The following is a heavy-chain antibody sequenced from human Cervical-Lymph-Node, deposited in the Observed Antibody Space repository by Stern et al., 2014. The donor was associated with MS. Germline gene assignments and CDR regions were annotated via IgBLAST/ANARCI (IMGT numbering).Heavy chain of an antibody. J-gene: IGHJ4*02. CDR2: ISYSGST. V-gene: IGHV4-39*01. D-gene: IGHD6-13*01. CDR3: AIAAAYFDY. Sequence: QVQLQESGPGLVKPSETLSLTCTVSGGSISSSSYYWGWIRQPPGKGLEWIGSISYSGSTYYNPSLKSRVPISVDTSKNQFSLNLSSGTAADTAVYYCAIAAAYFDYWGQGTLVTVSS. CDR1: GGSISSSSYY.